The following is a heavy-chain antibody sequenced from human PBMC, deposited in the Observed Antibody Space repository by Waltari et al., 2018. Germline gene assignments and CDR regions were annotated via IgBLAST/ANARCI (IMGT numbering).Heavy chain of an antibody. J-gene: IGHJ4*02. CDR1: GGSISSSNW. V-gene: IGHV4-4*02. Sequence: QVQLQESGPGLVKPSGTLSLTCAVSGGSISSSNWWSWVRQPPGKGLEWIGEIYHSGGPNYHPSLKSRVTISVDKSKNQFSLKLSSVTAADTAVYYCALIGSGSYWMMDWGQGTLVTVSS. CDR2: IYHSGGP. CDR3: ALIGSGSYWMMD. D-gene: IGHD3-10*01.